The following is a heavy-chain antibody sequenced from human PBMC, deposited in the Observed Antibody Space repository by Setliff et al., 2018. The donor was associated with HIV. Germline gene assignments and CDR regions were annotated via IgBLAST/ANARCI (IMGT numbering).Heavy chain of an antibody. J-gene: IGHJ4*02. D-gene: IGHD5-12*01. CDR3: ARHQSGYNFSPFDN. Sequence: SETLSLTCTVSSGPFSSRHYWGWIRQSPGKGLEWIGSVSYSGTTYYNPSLRSRVTLSVDASKNQFSLILSSVTAADTATYYCARHQSGYNFSPFDNWGLGSLVTVSS. CDR1: SGPFSSRHY. V-gene: IGHV4-39*01. CDR2: VSYSGTT.